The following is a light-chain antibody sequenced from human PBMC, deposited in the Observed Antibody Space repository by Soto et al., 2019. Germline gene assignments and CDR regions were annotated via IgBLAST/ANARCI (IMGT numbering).Light chain of an antibody. V-gene: IGKV1-5*01. CDR1: QTIGSW. CDR2: DAS. CDR3: KQYNSYSGM. J-gene: IGKJ1*01. Sequence: DIQMTQSPSTLSASVGDRVTITCRASQTIGSWLAWYQQKPGTAPKLLIYDASTLESGVQSRFSGSGSGTEFTLTIRGLQPDDFASYYCKQYNSYSGMFGQGTKVDIK.